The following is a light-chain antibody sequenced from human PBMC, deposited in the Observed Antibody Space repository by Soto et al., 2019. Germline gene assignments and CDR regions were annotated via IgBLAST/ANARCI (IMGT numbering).Light chain of an antibody. V-gene: IGLV2-14*03. CDR2: DVT. J-gene: IGLJ1*01. CDR3: NSYTGSSTYV. Sequence: QSVLTQPASVSGSPGQSITISCTGTSSDVGGFNYVSWYQQHPGKAPKLMIYDVTNRPSGVSFRFSGSKSGNTASLTISGLQAEDEADYYCNSYTGSSTYVFGTGTKVTVL. CDR1: SSDVGGFNY.